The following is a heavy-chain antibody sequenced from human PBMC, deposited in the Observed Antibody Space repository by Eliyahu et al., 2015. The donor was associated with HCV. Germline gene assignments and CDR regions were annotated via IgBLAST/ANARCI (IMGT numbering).Heavy chain of an antibody. J-gene: IGHJ5*02. D-gene: IGHD2-8*01. CDR3: AGRMWGVKFFDP. CDR2: ISNTGDII. V-gene: IGHV3-48*03. Sequence: EVQLVESGGDLAXPGGSLRXSXAASGFNFNTSEMNWVRQAPGKGLEWVSXISNTGDIIDXADSVKXRFTISRDNAKHSVFLQMNSLRVEDTALYYCAGRMWGVKFFDPWGQGTLVTVSS. CDR1: GFNFNTSE.